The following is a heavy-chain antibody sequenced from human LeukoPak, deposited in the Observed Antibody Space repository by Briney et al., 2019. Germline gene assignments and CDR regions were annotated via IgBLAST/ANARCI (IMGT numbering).Heavy chain of an antibody. D-gene: IGHD3-3*01. Sequence: PGGSLRLSCAAPGFTFSSYEMNWVRQAPGKGLEWVSYISSSGSTIYYADSVKGRFTISRDNAKNSLYLQMNSLRAEDTAVYYCASLGVDDFWSGQLDYWGQGTLVTVSS. CDR2: ISSSGSTI. CDR3: ASLGVDDFWSGQLDY. V-gene: IGHV3-48*03. J-gene: IGHJ4*02. CDR1: GFTFSSYE.